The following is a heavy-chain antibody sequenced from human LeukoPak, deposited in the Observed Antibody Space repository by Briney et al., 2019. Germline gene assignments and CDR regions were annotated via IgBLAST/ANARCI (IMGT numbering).Heavy chain of an antibody. CDR2: IYTSGRT. CDR3: ARFTKDSSSSSGYYFDY. J-gene: IGHJ4*02. CDR1: GVSVTSFD. Sequence: TLSLPCTLCGVSVTSFDCSGRRVPTGKGLEGSGRIYTSGRTSYNPSLRSRLTMSLDTPKNQISLNLSSVRAADTDVYYCARFTKDSSSSSGYYFDYWGQGTLVTVSS. V-gene: IGHV4-4*07. D-gene: IGHD6-13*01.